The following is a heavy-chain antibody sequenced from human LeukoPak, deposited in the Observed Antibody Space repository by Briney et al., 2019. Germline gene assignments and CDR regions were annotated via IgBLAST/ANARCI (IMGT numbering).Heavy chain of an antibody. Sequence: GGSLRLSCAASGFTFSSYSMNWVRQAPGKGLEWVSYISSSSTIYYADSVKGRFTISRDNAKNSLYLQMNSLRAEDTAVYYCARDGGYGDYRLDYWGQGTLVTVSS. D-gene: IGHD4-17*01. J-gene: IGHJ4*02. V-gene: IGHV3-48*01. CDR3: ARDGGYGDYRLDY. CDR1: GFTFSSYS. CDR2: ISSSSTI.